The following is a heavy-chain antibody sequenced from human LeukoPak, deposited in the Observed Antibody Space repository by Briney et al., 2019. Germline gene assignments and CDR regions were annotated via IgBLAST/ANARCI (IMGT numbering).Heavy chain of an antibody. CDR2: ISSGGSTI. J-gene: IGHJ4*02. Sequence: GGSLRLSCAASGFILGDYNMNWVRQAPGKGLEWVSYISSGGSTIYYADSVKGRFTVSRDNSKNILYLQMNSLRADDTAVYYCARNKPNSDGSGYYDYWGQGTLVTVSS. CDR3: ARNKPNSDGSGYYDY. V-gene: IGHV3-48*01. CDR1: GFILGDYN. D-gene: IGHD3-22*01.